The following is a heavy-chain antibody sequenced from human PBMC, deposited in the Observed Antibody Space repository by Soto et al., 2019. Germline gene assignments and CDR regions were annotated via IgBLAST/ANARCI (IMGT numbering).Heavy chain of an antibody. D-gene: IGHD3-10*01. CDR1: GFTFSNAW. V-gene: IGHV3-15*01. CDR2: IKSKTDGGTT. Sequence: GGSLRLSCAASGFTFSNAWMSWVRQAPGKGLEWVGRIKSKTDGGTTDYAAPVKGRFTISRDDSKNTLYLQMNSLKTEDTAVYYCTTGYYGSGSYYKSLPHDVDYWGQGTLVTVSS. CDR3: TTGYYGSGSYYKSLPHDVDY. J-gene: IGHJ4*02.